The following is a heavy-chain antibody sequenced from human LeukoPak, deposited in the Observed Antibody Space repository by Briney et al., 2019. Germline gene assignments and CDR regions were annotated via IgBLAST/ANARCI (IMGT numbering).Heavy chain of an antibody. V-gene: IGHV3-33*01. J-gene: IGHJ6*02. CDR1: GFVFSTYG. CDR2: IWDDGSNQ. CDR3: ARTTVTYYYGMDV. D-gene: IGHD4-17*01. Sequence: GGSLRLSCAASGFVFSTYGMHWVRQAPGKGLEWVAVIWDDGSNQYYVDSVRGRFTISRDNSKNTLYLQMNSLRAEDTAVYYCARTTVTYYYGMDVWGQGTTVTVSS.